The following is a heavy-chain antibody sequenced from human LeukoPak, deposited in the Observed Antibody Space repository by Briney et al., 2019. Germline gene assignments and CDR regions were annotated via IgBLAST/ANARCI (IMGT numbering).Heavy chain of an antibody. Sequence: PGGALRLSCGASGFAFSSYGMHWVRHAPGKGLEWVAVIWYDGSNKYYADSVKGRFTISRDNSKNTLYLQMNSLRAEDTAVYYCARDWMGYCSGGSCYSDYYGMDVWGQGTTVTVSS. D-gene: IGHD2-15*01. CDR1: GFAFSSYG. J-gene: IGHJ6*02. V-gene: IGHV3-33*01. CDR3: ARDWMGYCSGGSCYSDYYGMDV. CDR2: IWYDGSNK.